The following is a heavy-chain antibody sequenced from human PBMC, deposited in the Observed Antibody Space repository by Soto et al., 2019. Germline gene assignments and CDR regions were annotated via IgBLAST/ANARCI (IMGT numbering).Heavy chain of an antibody. CDR1: GYSFTSYW. Sequence: GESLKISCKGSGYSFTSYWIGWVRQMPGKGLEWMGIIYPGDSDTRYSPSFQGQVTISADKSISTAYLQWGSLKASDTAMYYCARALGFWEWLYGPYCSGGSCYPGSWFDPWGQGTLVTVSS. J-gene: IGHJ5*02. CDR2: IYPGDSDT. V-gene: IGHV5-51*01. D-gene: IGHD2-15*01. CDR3: ARALGFWEWLYGPYCSGGSCYPGSWFDP.